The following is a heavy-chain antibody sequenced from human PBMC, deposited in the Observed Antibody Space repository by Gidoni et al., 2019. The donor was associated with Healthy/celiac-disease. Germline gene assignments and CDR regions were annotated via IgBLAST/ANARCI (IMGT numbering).Heavy chain of an antibody. Sequence: EVQLVESGGGLVQPGGSLRLSCVASGFTFSSYSMNWVRQATGKGLYWVSYISSSSSTINYADSVKGRFTISRDNAKNSLYLQMNSLRAEDTAVYYCARESWGFGANWFDPWGQGTLVTVSS. CDR2: ISSSSSTI. CDR3: ARESWGFGANWFDP. V-gene: IGHV3-48*01. CDR1: GFTFSSYS. J-gene: IGHJ5*02. D-gene: IGHD3-10*01.